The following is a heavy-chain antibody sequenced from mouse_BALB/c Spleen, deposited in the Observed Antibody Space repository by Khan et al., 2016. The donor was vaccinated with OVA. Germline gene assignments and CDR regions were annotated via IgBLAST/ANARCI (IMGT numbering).Heavy chain of an antibody. J-gene: IGHJ4*01. D-gene: IGHD3-2*02. CDR2: IYPATGST. Sequence: QMQLEESGAEVVRPGASVKLSCKTSGYIFTSFWIQWVKQRSGQGLEWIARIYPATGSTYYNEKFKCNATLTADKSSNTVYMHLSSLKSEDSAVYVCAMKAPDDAKDYWGQGTSVTVSS. V-gene: IGHV1S132*01. CDR3: AMKAPDDAKDY. CDR1: GYIFTSFW.